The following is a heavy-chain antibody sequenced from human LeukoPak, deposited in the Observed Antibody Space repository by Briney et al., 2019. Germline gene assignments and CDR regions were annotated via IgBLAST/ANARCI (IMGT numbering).Heavy chain of an antibody. CDR1: GGSISSYY. D-gene: IGHD2-15*01. CDR3: ARRYCSGGSCYGGFDP. V-gene: IGHV4-59*06. J-gene: IGHJ5*02. CDR2: IYYSGST. Sequence: SETLSLTCTVSGGSISSYYWSWIRQHPGKGLEWIGYIYYSGSTYYNPSLKSRVTISVDTSKNQFSLKLSSVTAADTAVYYCARRYCSGGSCYGGFDPWGQGTLVTVSS.